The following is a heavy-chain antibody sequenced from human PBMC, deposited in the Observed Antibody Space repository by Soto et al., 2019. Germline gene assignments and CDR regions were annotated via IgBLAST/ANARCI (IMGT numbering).Heavy chain of an antibody. Sequence: PSETLSLTCTVSGGSISSYYWSWIRQPPGKGLEWIGYIYDSGSTKYNPSLKSRVTISVDTSKNQFSLKLSSVTAADTAVYYCARPHRSGDYYPFDYWGQGSRVTV. CDR3: ARPHRSGDYYPFDY. D-gene: IGHD4-17*01. V-gene: IGHV4-59*01. J-gene: IGHJ4*02. CDR2: IYDSGST. CDR1: GGSISSYY.